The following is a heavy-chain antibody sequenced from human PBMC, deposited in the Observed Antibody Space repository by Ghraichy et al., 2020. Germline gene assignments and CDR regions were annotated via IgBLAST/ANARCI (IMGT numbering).Heavy chain of an antibody. CDR1: GFTFNDYS. V-gene: IGHV3-21*01. Sequence: GGSLRLSCAASGFTFNDYSMNWVRQAPGKGLEWVSFISPSSSYIYYGDSVRGRLTISSDNAKSSFYLLMDRLRAEETAVYYRARGPVGVTSRIWFDSRGPGTQVSVSS. CDR2: ISPSSSYI. CDR3: ARGPVGVTSRIWFDS. D-gene: IGHD1-26*01. J-gene: IGHJ5*01.